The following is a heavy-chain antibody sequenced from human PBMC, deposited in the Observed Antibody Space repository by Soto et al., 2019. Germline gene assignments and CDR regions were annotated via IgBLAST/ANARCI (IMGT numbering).Heavy chain of an antibody. J-gene: IGHJ6*02. CDR2: IIPIVGTG. CDR3: SRVVILVPTASAHYYCHMDV. D-gene: IGHD2-2*01. CDR1: GGTFSNYA. Sequence: QVQLVQSGAEVRKPGSSVTVSCKASGGTFSNYAISWVRQAPGQGLEWMGGIIPIVGTGSYAQKFQGRVQITADETTTTTYMELSSLRFEDTAVYYCSRVVILVPTASAHYYCHMDVWGPGTTVTVSS. V-gene: IGHV1-69*01.